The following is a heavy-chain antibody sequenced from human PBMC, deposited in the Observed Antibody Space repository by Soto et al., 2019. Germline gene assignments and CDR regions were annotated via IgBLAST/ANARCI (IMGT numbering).Heavy chain of an antibody. Sequence: SETLSLTCTVSGGSISSSSYYWGWIRQPPGKGLEWIGSIYYSGSTYYNPSLKSRVTISVDTSKNQFSLKLSSVTAADTAVYYCARLGGFRYEYYYDSMADYWGQGTLVTVSS. CDR2: IYYSGST. J-gene: IGHJ4*02. CDR3: ARLGGFRYEYYYDSMADY. V-gene: IGHV4-39*01. CDR1: GGSISSSSYY. D-gene: IGHD3-22*01.